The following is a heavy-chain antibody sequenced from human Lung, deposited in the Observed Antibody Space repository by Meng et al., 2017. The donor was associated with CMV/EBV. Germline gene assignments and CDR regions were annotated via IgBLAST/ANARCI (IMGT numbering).Heavy chain of an antibody. Sequence: VRLQGSGPERVMPSGTLSLTCVVSGGSMSSTNWWSWVRQPPGKGLEWIGEIYHSGSTNYNPSLKSRVSISVDKSKNQFSLKLSSVAAADTAVYYCARADKVRFDYWGQGTLVTVSS. V-gene: IGHV4-4*02. CDR2: IYHSGST. J-gene: IGHJ4*02. CDR3: ARADKVRFDY. CDR1: GGSMSSTNW.